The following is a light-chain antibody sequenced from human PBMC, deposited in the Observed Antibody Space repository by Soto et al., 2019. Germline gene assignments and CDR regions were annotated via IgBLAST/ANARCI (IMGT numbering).Light chain of an antibody. CDR3: GSYRSGSIVV. V-gene: IGLV2-14*01. Sequence: QSALTQPASVSGSPGQSITISCTGTSSDAGGYNYVSWYQQHPGKAPKLMIYDVSNRPSGVSNRFSGSKSGNTASLTISGLQAEDEGDYYYGSYRSGSIVVFAGGTEPTV. CDR2: DVS. CDR1: SSDAGGYNY. J-gene: IGLJ2*01.